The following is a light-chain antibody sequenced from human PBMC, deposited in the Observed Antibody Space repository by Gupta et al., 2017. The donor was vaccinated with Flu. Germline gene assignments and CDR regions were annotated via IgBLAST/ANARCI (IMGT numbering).Light chain of an antibody. Sequence: DIMMTQSPDTLTVSLGERATINCQSSQSVLYSSNNKNYLAWYQQKPGQPHKLLIYRASTRESGVPDRFSGSGSGTDFTLTISSLQAEDVAVYYCQQDYSTLITFGQGTRLEIK. V-gene: IGKV4-1*01. CDR2: RAS. J-gene: IGKJ5*01. CDR3: QQDYSTLIT. CDR1: QSVLYSSNNKNY.